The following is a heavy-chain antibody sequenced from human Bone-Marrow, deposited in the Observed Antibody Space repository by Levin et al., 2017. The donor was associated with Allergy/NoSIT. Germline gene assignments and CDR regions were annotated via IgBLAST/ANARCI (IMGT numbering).Heavy chain of an antibody. CDR1: GGSISSSNW. Sequence: PSETLSLTCGVSGGSISSSNWWSWVRQPPGKGLELIGEIYYSGSTTYNPSLKGRVTMSVDKSKNQFSLRLSSVTAADTAVYYCARRLIAATEIYFYYMDVWGKGTTVTVSS. CDR3: ARRLIAATEIYFYYMDV. V-gene: IGHV4-4*02. CDR2: IYYSGST. J-gene: IGHJ6*03. D-gene: IGHD6-13*01.